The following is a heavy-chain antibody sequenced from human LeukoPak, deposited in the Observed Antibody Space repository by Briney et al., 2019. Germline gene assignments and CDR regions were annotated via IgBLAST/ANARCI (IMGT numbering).Heavy chain of an antibody. CDR2: IIPILGIA. Sequence: SVKVSXKASGGTFSSYTISWVRQAPGQGLEWMGRIIPILGIAKYAQKFQGRVTITADKSTSTAYMELSSLRSEDTAVYYCSRYQYYYDSSGYPVDYWGQGTLVTVSS. D-gene: IGHD3-22*01. V-gene: IGHV1-69*02. CDR3: SRYQYYYDSSGYPVDY. J-gene: IGHJ4*02. CDR1: GGTFSSYT.